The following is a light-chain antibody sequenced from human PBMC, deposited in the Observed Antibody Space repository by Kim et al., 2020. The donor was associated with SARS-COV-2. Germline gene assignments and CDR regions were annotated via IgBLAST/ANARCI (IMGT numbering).Light chain of an antibody. Sequence: DIQVTQSPSSLSASVGDRVTITCRASEDIRIHLAWFQHKPGKAPKPLIYAASSLQSGVPSKFSGSGSRTDFTLTISGLQPEDSATYYCKQYYRYPPTFGGGTKVDIK. CDR2: AAS. CDR1: EDIRIH. J-gene: IGKJ4*01. V-gene: IGKV1-16*02. CDR3: KQYYRYPPT.